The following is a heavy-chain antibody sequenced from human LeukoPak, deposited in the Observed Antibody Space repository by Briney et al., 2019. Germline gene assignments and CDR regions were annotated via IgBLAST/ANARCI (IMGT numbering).Heavy chain of an antibody. Sequence: GASVKVSCKASGYTFTSYDINWVRQATGQGLEWMGWISAYNGNTNYAQKLQGRVTMTTGTSTSTAYMELRSLRSDDTAVYYCARGYCSSTSCYPRGYWGQGTLVTVSS. CDR2: ISAYNGNT. J-gene: IGHJ4*02. CDR3: ARGYCSSTSCYPRGY. V-gene: IGHV1-18*01. CDR1: GYTFTSYD. D-gene: IGHD2-2*01.